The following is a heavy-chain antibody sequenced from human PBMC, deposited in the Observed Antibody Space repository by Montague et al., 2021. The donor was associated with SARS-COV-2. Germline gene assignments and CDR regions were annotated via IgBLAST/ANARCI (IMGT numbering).Heavy chain of an antibody. D-gene: IGHD3-9*01. Sequence: SLRLSCAASGFTFSSYSMNWVRQAPGKGLGWVSSISSSSSYIYYADSVKGRFTISRDNAKNSLYLQMNSLRAEDTAVYYCARDYDILTGYYNNWFDPWGQGTLVTVSS. J-gene: IGHJ5*02. CDR2: ISSSSSYI. V-gene: IGHV3-21*01. CDR1: GFTFSSYS. CDR3: ARDYDILTGYYNNWFDP.